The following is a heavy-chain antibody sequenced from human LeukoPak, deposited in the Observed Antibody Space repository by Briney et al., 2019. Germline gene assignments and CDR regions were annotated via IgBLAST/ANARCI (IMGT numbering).Heavy chain of an antibody. CDR3: AKDRFGSFYYFDY. J-gene: IGHJ4*02. Sequence: GGSLRLSCAASGFTFSSYVMHWVRQAPGKGLEWVAFIWYDGSNKYYADSVKGRFTISRDNSKNTLYLQMNSLSAEDTAVYYCAKDRFGSFYYFDYWGQGNLVTVSS. CDR2: IWYDGSNK. D-gene: IGHD3-3*01. CDR1: GFTFSSYV. V-gene: IGHV3-30*02.